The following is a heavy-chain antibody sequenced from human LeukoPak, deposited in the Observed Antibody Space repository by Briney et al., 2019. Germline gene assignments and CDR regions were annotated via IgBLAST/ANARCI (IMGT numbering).Heavy chain of an antibody. CDR3: ARAALGYCSGGSCRNDAFDI. V-gene: IGHV4-34*01. J-gene: IGHJ3*02. CDR1: GGSFSGYY. Sequence: PSETLSLTCAVYGGSFSGYYWSWIRQPPGKGLEWIGEINHSGSTNYNPSLKSRVTISADTSKNQFSLKLSSVTAADTAVYYCARAALGYCSGGSCRNDAFDIWGQGTMVTVSS. CDR2: INHSGST. D-gene: IGHD2-15*01.